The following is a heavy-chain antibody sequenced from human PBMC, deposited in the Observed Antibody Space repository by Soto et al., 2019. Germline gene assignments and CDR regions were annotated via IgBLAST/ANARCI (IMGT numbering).Heavy chain of an antibody. V-gene: IGHV3-30-3*01. Sequence: QVQLVESGGGVVQPGRSLRLSCAASGFTFSSYAMHWVRQAPGKGLEWVAVISYDGSNKYYADSVKGRFTISRDNSKNTLYLQMNSRRAEATAVYYCARADYGDYVSLWLGRGNWFDPWGQGTLVTVSS. J-gene: IGHJ5*02. CDR1: GFTFSSYA. D-gene: IGHD4-17*01. CDR2: ISYDGSNK. CDR3: ARADYGDYVSLWLGRGNWFDP.